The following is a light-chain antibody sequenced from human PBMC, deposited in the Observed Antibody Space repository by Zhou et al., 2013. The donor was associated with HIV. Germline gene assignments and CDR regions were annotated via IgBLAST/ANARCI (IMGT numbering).Light chain of an antibody. CDR3: QQSYSTPWT. V-gene: IGKV1-17*03. CDR2: AAS. J-gene: IGKJ1*01. Sequence: DIQMTQSPSAMSASVGDRVTITCRASQAINNYLAWFQQKPGKAPKRLIYAASSLQTGVPSRFSGSGSGTEFTLTISTLQPEDSATYYCQQSYSTPWTFGQGTKVEIK. CDR1: QAINNY.